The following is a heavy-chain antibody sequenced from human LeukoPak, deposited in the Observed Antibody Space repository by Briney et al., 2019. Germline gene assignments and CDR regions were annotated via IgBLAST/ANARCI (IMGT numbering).Heavy chain of an antibody. D-gene: IGHD6-19*01. Sequence: SSETLSLTCTVSGYSISSGYYWGWIRQPPGKGLEWIGSIYHNGSTDYNPSLKSRVTISVDTSKNQFSLKLSSVTAADTAVYYCARVSYRDSSGWLPCPTRHHKKKKYYMDVWGKGTTVTVSS. CDR2: IYHNGST. CDR1: GYSISSGYY. J-gene: IGHJ6*03. CDR3: ARVSYRDSSGWLPCPTRHHKKKKYYMDV. V-gene: IGHV4-38-2*02.